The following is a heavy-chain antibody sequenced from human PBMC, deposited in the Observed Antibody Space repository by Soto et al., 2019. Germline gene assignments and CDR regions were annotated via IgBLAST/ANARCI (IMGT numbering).Heavy chain of an antibody. V-gene: IGHV3-23*01. CDR2: ISDTT. D-gene: IGHD5-12*01. Sequence: EVQLLESGGDLVQPGGSLRLSCAASGFTFSDYTMTWVRQAPGKGLEWVSTISDTTFYADSVKGRFTISRDNSRSRVYMQMNSQRAEHTATYLCAKPVWEASGSPPSVTRVFWVQGTLVIVS. CDR3: AKPVWEASGSPPSVTRVF. CDR1: GFTFSDYT. J-gene: IGHJ4*02.